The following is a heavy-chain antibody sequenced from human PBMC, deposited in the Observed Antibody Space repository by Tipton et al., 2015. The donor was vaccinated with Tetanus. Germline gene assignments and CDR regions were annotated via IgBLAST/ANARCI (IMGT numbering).Heavy chain of an antibody. CDR3: ARGWGSSWYYFDY. J-gene: IGHJ4*02. CDR1: GGSITKDY. D-gene: IGHD6-13*01. V-gene: IGHV4-59*12. Sequence: TLSLTCNVSGGSITKDYWSWIRQSPGKTLEWIGYISHSGSPNYNPSLKSRATVSVDTSKRQFSLKLNSVTAADTAVYYCARGWGSSWYYFDYWGQGILVTVSS. CDR2: ISHSGSP.